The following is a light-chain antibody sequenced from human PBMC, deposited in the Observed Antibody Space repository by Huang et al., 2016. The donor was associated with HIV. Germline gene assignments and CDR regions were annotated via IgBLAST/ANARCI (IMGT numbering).Light chain of an antibody. Sequence: ELVLTQSPATLSLSPGERATLSCRASQSVSSYLAWYQQKPGQAPRLLIYDASNRATGIPARFSGSGSGTDFTLTISSLEPEDFAVYYCQQRSNWAPITFGGGTKVEIK. CDR1: QSVSSY. J-gene: IGKJ4*01. CDR2: DAS. CDR3: QQRSNWAPIT. V-gene: IGKV3-11*01.